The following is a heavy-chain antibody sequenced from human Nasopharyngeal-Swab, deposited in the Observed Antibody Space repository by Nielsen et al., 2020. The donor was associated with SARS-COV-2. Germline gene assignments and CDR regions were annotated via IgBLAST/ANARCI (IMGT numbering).Heavy chain of an antibody. V-gene: IGHV1-24*01. CDR3: TTVAGSYGRFDY. Sequence: SVKVSCKVSGYTLTELSMHWVRQAPGKGLEWVGGFDPEDGETIYAQKFQGRVTMTEDTSTDTAHMELSSLTSEDTAVYYCTTVAGSYGRFDYWGQGTLVTVSS. CDR2: FDPEDGET. J-gene: IGHJ4*02. CDR1: GYTLTELS. D-gene: IGHD1-26*01.